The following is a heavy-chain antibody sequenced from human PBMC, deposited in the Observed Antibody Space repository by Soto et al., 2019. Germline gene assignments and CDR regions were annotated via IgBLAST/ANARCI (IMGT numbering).Heavy chain of an antibody. Sequence: PTLVNPTQTLTLTCTFSGFSLSTSGMCVTWIRQPPGKALEWLARIDWDDDQYYSTSLKTRLTISKDTSKNQVVLTLTDMDPVDTATYYCARIGTNGYYYYYGMDVWGQGTTVTVSS. J-gene: IGHJ6*02. V-gene: IGHV2-70*11. D-gene: IGHD1-1*01. CDR1: GFSLSTSGMC. CDR2: IDWDDDQ. CDR3: ARIGTNGYYYYYGMDV.